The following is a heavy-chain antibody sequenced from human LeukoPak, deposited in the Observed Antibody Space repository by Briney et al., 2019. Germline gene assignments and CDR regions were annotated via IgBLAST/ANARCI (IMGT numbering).Heavy chain of an antibody. CDR3: ARVTSGSFHFDY. J-gene: IGHJ4*02. D-gene: IGHD1-26*01. CDR2: INPNSGGT. V-gene: IGHV1-2*06. Sequence: GASVKVSCKASGYTFTGYYMHWVRQAPGQGLEWMGRINPNSGGTNYAQKFQGRVTMTRDTSISTAYMELSRLRSDDTAVYYCARVTSGSFHFDYWGQGTPVTVSS. CDR1: GYTFTGYY.